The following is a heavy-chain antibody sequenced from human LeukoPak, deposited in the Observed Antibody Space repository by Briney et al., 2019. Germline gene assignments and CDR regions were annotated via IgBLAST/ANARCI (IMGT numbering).Heavy chain of an antibody. Sequence: GGSLRLSCAASGFTFSSYAISWVRQAPGKGLEWVSAISGSGGSTYYADSVKGRFTISRDNSKNTLYLQMNSLRAEDTAVYYCAKGGRDDSSGYLFQDNWFDPWGQETLVTVSS. CDR3: AKGGRDDSSGYLFQDNWFDP. CDR2: ISGSGGST. J-gene: IGHJ5*02. V-gene: IGHV3-23*01. CDR1: GFTFSSYA. D-gene: IGHD3-22*01.